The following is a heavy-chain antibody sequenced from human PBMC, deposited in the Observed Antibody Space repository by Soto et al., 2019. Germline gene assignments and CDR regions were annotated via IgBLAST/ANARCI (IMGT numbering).Heavy chain of an antibody. Sequence: QVQLVQSGAEVKKPGASVKVSCKASGYTFTSYGISWVRQAPGQGLEWMGCISAYNCNTNYAQKLQGRVTMTTDTPTSTAYMELRRLRSDDTAVYYCTKERGDSYGYDYWGEGTQVAASS. D-gene: IGHD5-18*01. CDR3: TKERGDSYGYDY. CDR2: ISAYNCNT. V-gene: IGHV1-18*01. J-gene: IGHJ4*02. CDR1: GYTFTSYG.